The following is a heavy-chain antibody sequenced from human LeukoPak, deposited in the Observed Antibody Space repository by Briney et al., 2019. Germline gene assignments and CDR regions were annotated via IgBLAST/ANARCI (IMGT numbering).Heavy chain of an antibody. V-gene: IGHV3-23*01. D-gene: IGHD3-9*01. Sequence: PGGSLRLSGAALGFTFRGYAMTGVAKAPGKGREWFSAFSGSGGSTYYADSVKGRFTISRDNSKNALYLQMNSLRAEDKAVYYCAKVGLRYFDWLLSPPYYYYGMDVWGQGTTVTVSS. CDR3: AKVGLRYFDWLLSPPYYYYGMDV. J-gene: IGHJ6*02. CDR1: GFTFRGYA. CDR2: FSGSGGST.